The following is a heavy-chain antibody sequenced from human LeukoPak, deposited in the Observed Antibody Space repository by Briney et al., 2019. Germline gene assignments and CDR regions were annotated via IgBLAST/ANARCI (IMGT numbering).Heavy chain of an antibody. CDR2: IWYDGSNK. J-gene: IGHJ6*03. Sequence: PGGSLRLSCIPSGFTFNSYAMFWVRQAPDKGLEWVSLIWYDGSNKYYADSVKGRFTISRDNSKNTLYLQVNSLRAEDTAVYYCARARGWQPNYYYYYMDVWGTGTPVTVSS. CDR1: GFTFNSYA. CDR3: ARARGWQPNYYYYYMDV. V-gene: IGHV3-33*07. D-gene: IGHD2-15*01.